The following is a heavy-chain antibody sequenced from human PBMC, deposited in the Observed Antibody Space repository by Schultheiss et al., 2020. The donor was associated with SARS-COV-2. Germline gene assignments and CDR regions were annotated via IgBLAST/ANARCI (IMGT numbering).Heavy chain of an antibody. V-gene: IGHV4-59*01. J-gene: IGHJ5*02. CDR1: GGSISSYY. D-gene: IGHD3-10*01. CDR3: ARGLGGYYGSGTYSVWFDP. Sequence: GSLRLSCTVSGGSISSYYWSWIRQPPGKGLEWIGYIYYSGSTNYNPSLKSRVTISVDTSKNQFSLKLSSVTAADTAVYYCARGLGGYYGSGTYSVWFDPWGQGTLVTVSS. CDR2: IYYSGST.